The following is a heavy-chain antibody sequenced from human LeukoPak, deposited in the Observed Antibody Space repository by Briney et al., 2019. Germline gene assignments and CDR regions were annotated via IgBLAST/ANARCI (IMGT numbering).Heavy chain of an antibody. J-gene: IGHJ6*02. D-gene: IGHD5-18*01. CDR1: GFTFSSYG. V-gene: IGHV3-30*03. CDR3: ARDRGREVLWLLGEGYGMDV. Sequence: GGSLRLSCAASGFTFSSYGMHWVRQAPGKGLEWVAVISYDGSNKYYADSVKGRFTISRDNAKNSLYLQMNSLRAEDTAVYYCARDRGREVLWLLGEGYGMDVWGQGTTVTVSS. CDR2: ISYDGSNK.